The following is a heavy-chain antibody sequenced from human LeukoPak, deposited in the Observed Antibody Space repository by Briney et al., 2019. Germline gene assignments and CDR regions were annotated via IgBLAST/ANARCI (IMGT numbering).Heavy chain of an antibody. J-gene: IGHJ6*02. CDR3: ARDILLGGYYGMDV. CDR1: GFTVSSNY. Sequence: AGGSLRLSCAASGFTVSSNYMSWVRQAPGKGLEWVSVIYSGGSTYYADSVKGRFTISRHNSKNTLYLQMNSLRAEDTAMYYCARDILLGGYYGMDVWGQGTTVTVSS. CDR2: IYSGGST. D-gene: IGHD3-9*01. V-gene: IGHV3-53*04.